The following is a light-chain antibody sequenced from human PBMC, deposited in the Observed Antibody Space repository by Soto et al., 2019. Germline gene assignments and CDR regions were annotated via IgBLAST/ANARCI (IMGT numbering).Light chain of an antibody. Sequence: QSVLTQPASVSESPGQSITISCTGTSSDVGGYGYVSWYQQHPGKAPKLIIYDVSNRPSGVSIRFSGSKSGNTASPTISGLQAEDEADYYCSSYERSNTYVFGTGPKVTVL. CDR3: SSYERSNTYV. J-gene: IGLJ1*01. CDR2: DVS. CDR1: SSDVGGYGY. V-gene: IGLV2-14*03.